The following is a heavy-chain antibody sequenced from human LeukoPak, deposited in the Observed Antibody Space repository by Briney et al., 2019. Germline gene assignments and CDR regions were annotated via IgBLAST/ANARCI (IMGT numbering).Heavy chain of an antibody. V-gene: IGHV4-34*01. D-gene: IGHD1-20*01. CDR1: GGSLSGYY. J-gene: IGHJ4*02. Sequence: PSETLSLACAVYGGSLSGYYWSWIRQPPGKGLEWIGEINHSGSTNYNPSLKSRVTMSVDTSKNQFSLKLSSVTAADTAVYYCARVTGYPQVLLFDYWGQGTLVTVSS. CDR3: ARVTGYPQVLLFDY. CDR2: INHSGST.